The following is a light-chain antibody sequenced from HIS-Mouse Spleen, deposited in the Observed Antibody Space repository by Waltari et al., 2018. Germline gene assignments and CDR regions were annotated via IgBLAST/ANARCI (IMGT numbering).Light chain of an antibody. Sequence: DIQMTQSPSTLSASVGDRVTITCRASQSISSWLAWYQQKPGKATKLLIYKASSLESVVPSRCSGSGSGTEFTLTISSLQPDDFATYYCQQYNSYPYTFGQGTKLEIK. CDR1: QSISSW. CDR2: KAS. V-gene: IGKV1-5*03. J-gene: IGKJ2*01. CDR3: QQYNSYPYT.